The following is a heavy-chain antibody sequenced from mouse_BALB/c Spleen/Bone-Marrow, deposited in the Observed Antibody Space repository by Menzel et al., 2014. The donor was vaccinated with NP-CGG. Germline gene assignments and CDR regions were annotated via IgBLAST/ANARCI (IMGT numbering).Heavy chain of an antibody. J-gene: IGHJ4*01. V-gene: IGHV2-9*02. Sequence: VQVVESGPGLVAPSQSLSITCTVSGFSLTSYGVHWVRQPPGKGLEWLGVIWAGGSTNYNSALMSRLSISKDNSKSQVFLKMNSLQTDDTAMYYCARDGFYGSHYYAMDYWGQGTSVTVSS. CDR3: ARDGFYGSHYYAMDY. D-gene: IGHD1-1*02. CDR1: GFSLTSYG. CDR2: IWAGGST.